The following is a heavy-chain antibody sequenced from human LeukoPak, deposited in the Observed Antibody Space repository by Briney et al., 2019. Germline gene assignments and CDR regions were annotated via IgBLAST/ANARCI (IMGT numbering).Heavy chain of an antibody. CDR3: AKDPRVYGDKTDY. CDR1: GFTFSSYA. Sequence: GGSLRLSCAASGFTFSSYAMSWVRQAPGKGLEWVSAISGSGGSTYYADSVKGRFTISRDNSKNTLYLQMNSLRAEDTAVHYCAKDPRVYGDKTDYWGQGTLVTVSS. J-gene: IGHJ4*02. D-gene: IGHD4-17*01. CDR2: ISGSGGST. V-gene: IGHV3-23*01.